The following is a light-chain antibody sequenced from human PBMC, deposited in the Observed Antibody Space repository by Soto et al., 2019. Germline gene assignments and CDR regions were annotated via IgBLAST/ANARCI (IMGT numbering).Light chain of an antibody. CDR1: SSDIESYDL. Sequence: QSVLTQPASVSGPLGQSIVISCTGSSSDIESYDLVSWYQQYPGKAPKVVIFEGTKRPSGVSNRFSGSKSGNTASLTISGLQTEDEADYYCCSYAGSRTYVFGAGTKLTVL. J-gene: IGLJ1*01. CDR3: CSYAGSRTYV. CDR2: EGT. V-gene: IGLV2-23*01.